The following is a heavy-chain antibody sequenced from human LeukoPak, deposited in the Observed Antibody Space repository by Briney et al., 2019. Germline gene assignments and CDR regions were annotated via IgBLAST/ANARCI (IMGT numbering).Heavy chain of an antibody. J-gene: IGHJ4*02. CDR2: IIPIFGTA. Sequence: SVKVSCKASGGTFSSYAISWVRQAPGQGLEWMGGIIPIFGTANYAQKFQGRVTITADESTSTAYMELSSLRSEDTAVYYCARGDTAMVRPFDYWGQGTLVAVSS. D-gene: IGHD5-18*01. V-gene: IGHV1-69*01. CDR3: ARGDTAMVRPFDY. CDR1: GGTFSSYA.